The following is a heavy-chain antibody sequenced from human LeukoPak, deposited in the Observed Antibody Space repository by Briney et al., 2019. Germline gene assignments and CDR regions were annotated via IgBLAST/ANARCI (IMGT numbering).Heavy chain of an antibody. Sequence: SETLSLTCAVYGGSFSGYYWSWIRQPPGKGLEWIGEINHSGSTNYNPSLKSRVTISVDTSKNQFSLKLSSVTAADTAVYYCARAGYDYVWGSSANWFDPWGQGTLVTVSS. D-gene: IGHD3-16*01. J-gene: IGHJ5*02. CDR1: GGSFSGYY. CDR2: INHSGST. CDR3: ARAGYDYVWGSSANWFDP. V-gene: IGHV4-34*01.